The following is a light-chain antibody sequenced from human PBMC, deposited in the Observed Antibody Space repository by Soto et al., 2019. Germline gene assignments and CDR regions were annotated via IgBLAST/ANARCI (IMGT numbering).Light chain of an antibody. V-gene: IGKV1-9*01. CDR1: QGISQY. CDR3: QQVNYYPFT. J-gene: IGKJ4*01. CDR2: AAV. Sequence: DIHLTQSPSLLSASVGDRVTITRRASQGISQYVAWYQQKPGKAPKLLIYAAVVLQGGIPSRFSGSGSATEFILTISGLQPEDFATYYCQQVNYYPFTFGGGTKVDIK.